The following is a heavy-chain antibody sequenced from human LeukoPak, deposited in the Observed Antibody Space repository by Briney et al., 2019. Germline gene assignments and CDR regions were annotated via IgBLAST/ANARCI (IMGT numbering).Heavy chain of an antibody. V-gene: IGHV3-53*01. CDR3: ARGGATFYFDY. Sequence: GGSLRLSCAASGFTLSTYWMSWVRQAPGKGLEWVSVIYSGGSTYYADSVKGRFTISRDNSKNTLYLQMNSLRAEDTAVYYCARGGATFYFDYWGQGTLVTVSS. CDR1: GFTLSTYW. J-gene: IGHJ4*02. D-gene: IGHD5-12*01. CDR2: IYSGGST.